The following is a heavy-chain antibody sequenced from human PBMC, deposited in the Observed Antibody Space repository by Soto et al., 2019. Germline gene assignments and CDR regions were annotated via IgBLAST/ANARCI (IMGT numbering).Heavy chain of an antibody. Sequence: SVKVSCKASGGTFSSYAISWVRQAPGQGLEWMGGIIPIFGTENYAQKFQGRVTITADESTSTAYMELRSLRSEDTAVYYCASGISSWSLFDYWGQGPMVTVSP. CDR1: GGTFSSYA. V-gene: IGHV1-69*13. D-gene: IGHD6-13*01. CDR2: IIPIFGTE. J-gene: IGHJ4*02. CDR3: ASGISSWSLFDY.